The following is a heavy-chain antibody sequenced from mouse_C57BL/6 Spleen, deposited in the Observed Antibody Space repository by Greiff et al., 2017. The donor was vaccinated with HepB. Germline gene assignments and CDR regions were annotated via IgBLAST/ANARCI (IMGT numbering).Heavy chain of an antibody. Sequence: DVKLVESGGGLVKPGGSLKLSCAASGFTFSSYAMSWVRQTPEKRLEWVATISDGGSYTYYPDNVKGRFTISRDNAKNNLYLQMSHLKSEDTAMYYCAREGSNYWYFDVWGTGTTVTVSS. CDR2: ISDGGSYT. V-gene: IGHV5-4*01. J-gene: IGHJ1*03. D-gene: IGHD1-1*01. CDR3: AREGSNYWYFDV. CDR1: GFTFSSYA.